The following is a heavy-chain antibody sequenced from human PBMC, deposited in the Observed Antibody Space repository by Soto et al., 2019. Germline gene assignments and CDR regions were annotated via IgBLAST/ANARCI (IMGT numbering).Heavy chain of an antibody. CDR1: GGSISSGGYY. J-gene: IGHJ4*02. Sequence: ASETLSLTCTVSGGSISSGGYYWSWIRQHPGKGLEWIGYIYYSGTTYYTYYNPSLKSRVTISVDTSKNQFSLKPSSVTAADTAVYYCAREPLTWGQGTLVTVSS. CDR2: IYYSGTTYYT. CDR3: AREPLT. V-gene: IGHV4-31*03.